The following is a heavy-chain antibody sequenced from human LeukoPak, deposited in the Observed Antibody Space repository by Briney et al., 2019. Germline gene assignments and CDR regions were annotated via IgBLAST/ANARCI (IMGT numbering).Heavy chain of an antibody. CDR1: GGTFSNYG. V-gene: IGHV1-69*13. CDR3: ARSRRVRYCSNISCYAGFFEY. J-gene: IGHJ4*02. D-gene: IGHD2-2*01. Sequence: ASVTVSCKASGGTFSNYGIIWVRQAPGQGLEWMGGIIPIFGKANYAQKFQGRVTITADESTSTAYMELSSLRSEDTAVYYCARSRRVRYCSNISCYAGFFEYWGQGTLVTVSS. CDR2: IIPIFGKA.